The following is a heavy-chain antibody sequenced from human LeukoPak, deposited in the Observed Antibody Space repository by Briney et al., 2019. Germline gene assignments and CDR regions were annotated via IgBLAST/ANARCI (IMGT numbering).Heavy chain of an antibody. CDR2: ISSSSTTI. V-gene: IGHV3-48*04. J-gene: IGHJ4*02. D-gene: IGHD2-2*01. Sequence: GGSLRLSCAASGFIFSSYSMNWVRQAPGKGLEWLSYISSSSTTIYYADSAKGRFTISRDNAKNSLYLQMNSLRAEDTAVYYCARDLSSSTSGNLDYWGQGTLVTVSS. CDR3: ARDLSSSTSGNLDY. CDR1: GFIFSSYS.